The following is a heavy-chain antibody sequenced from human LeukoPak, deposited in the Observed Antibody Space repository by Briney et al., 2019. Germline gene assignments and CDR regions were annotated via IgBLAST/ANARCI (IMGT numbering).Heavy chain of an antibody. CDR2: INTDGSIT. CDR1: GFTFSDYW. J-gene: IGHJ4*02. D-gene: IGHD4-23*01. Sequence: GGSLRLSCAASGFTFSDYWIHWVRQAPGKGLVWVSRINTDGSITNYADSVKGRFSISRDNAKNTLYLQMNSLRVEDTAVYYCARGRPHGNDYWGQGTLVTVSS. CDR3: ARGRPHGNDY. V-gene: IGHV3-74*01.